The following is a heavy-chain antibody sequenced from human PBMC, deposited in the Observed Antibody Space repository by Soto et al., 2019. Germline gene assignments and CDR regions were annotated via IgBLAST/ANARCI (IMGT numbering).Heavy chain of an antibody. D-gene: IGHD1-26*01. J-gene: IGHJ4*02. V-gene: IGHV4-4*02. CDR2: IYRTGST. CDR1: GGSFTSNNW. CDR3: ASRDQGTSADY. Sequence: SETLSLTCAVSGGSFTSNNWWTWVRQPPGQGLEWIGEIYRTGSTNYNPSLKSRVTISLDKSENQFSLKVTALTAADTAVYYCASRDQGTSADYWGQGILVTVSS.